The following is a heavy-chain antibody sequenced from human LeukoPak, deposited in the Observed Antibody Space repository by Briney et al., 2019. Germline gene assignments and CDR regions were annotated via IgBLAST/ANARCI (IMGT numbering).Heavy chain of an antibody. CDR1: GGSFSGYY. Sequence: PSETLSLTCAVYGGSFSGYYWSWIRQPPGQGLEWIGEINHSGSTNYNPSLKSRVTISVDTSKNQFSLKLSSVTAADTAVYYWARAQQLDYYYYYGMDVWGQGTTVTVSS. CDR3: ARAQQLDYYYYYGMDV. V-gene: IGHV4-34*01. J-gene: IGHJ6*02. D-gene: IGHD6-13*01. CDR2: INHSGST.